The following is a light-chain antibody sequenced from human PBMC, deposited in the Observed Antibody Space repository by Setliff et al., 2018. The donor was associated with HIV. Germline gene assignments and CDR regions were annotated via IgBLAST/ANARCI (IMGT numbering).Light chain of an antibody. CDR1: SSDIGGYNY. V-gene: IGLV2-14*01. CDR2: EVS. CDR3: SSYRDTLEEV. J-gene: IGLJ1*01. Sequence: QSVLTQPASVSGSPGQSITISCTGTSSDIGGYNYVSWYRQLPGKAPKVLIYEVSNRPSGISNRFSGSKSGNTASLTISGLQAEDEADYYCSSYRDTLEEVFGTGTKVTVL.